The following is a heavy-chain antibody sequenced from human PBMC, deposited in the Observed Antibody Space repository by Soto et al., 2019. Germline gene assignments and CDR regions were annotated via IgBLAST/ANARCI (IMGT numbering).Heavy chain of an antibody. J-gene: IGHJ3*02. D-gene: IGHD1-7*01. CDR2: IYYSGST. CDR1: GGSIDDYF. Sequence: PSETLSLTCTVSGGSIDDYFWTWIRQPPGKGLEWIGYIYYSGSTYYSPSLKSRVTISLHTSENQISLKLKSVTAADTAVYYCARDLGSGSTFAYEIWGQGPVVTVS. V-gene: IGHV4-59*01. CDR3: ARDLGSGSTFAYEI.